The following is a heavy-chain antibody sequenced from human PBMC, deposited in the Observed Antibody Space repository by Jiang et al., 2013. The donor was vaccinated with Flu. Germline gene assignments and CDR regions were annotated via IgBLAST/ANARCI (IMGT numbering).Heavy chain of an antibody. J-gene: IGHJ5*02. Sequence: GAEVKKPGASVKVSCKASGYTFTSYGISWVRQAPGQGLEWMGWISAYNGNTNYAQKLQGRVTMTTDTSTSTAYMELRSLRSDDTAVYYCARVDLVVVVPAAAGFDPWGQGTLVTVSS. CDR2: ISAYNGNT. D-gene: IGHD2-2*01. CDR1: GYTFTSYG. V-gene: IGHV1-18*04. CDR3: ARVDLVVVVPAAAGFDP.